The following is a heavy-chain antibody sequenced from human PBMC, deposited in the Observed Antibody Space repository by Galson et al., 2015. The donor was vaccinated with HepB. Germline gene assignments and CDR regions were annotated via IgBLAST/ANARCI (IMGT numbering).Heavy chain of an antibody. CDR1: GFTFSSYG. J-gene: IGHJ3*02. D-gene: IGHD3-10*01. CDR3: AKDQTAMVRGVDAFDI. V-gene: IGHV3-30*02. Sequence: SLRLSCAASGFTFSSYGMHWVRQAPGKGLEWVAFIRYDGSNKYYADSVKGRFTISRDNSKNTLYLQMNSLRAEDTAVYYCAKDQTAMVRGVDAFDILGQGTMVTVSS. CDR2: IRYDGSNK.